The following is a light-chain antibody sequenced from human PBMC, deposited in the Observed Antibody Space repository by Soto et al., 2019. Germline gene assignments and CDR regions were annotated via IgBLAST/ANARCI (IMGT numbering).Light chain of an antibody. J-gene: IGLJ3*02. Sequence: QSALTQPASVSGSPGQSITISCTGTSSDVGGYNYVSWYQQHPGKAPKFIIYDVSYRPSGVSTRFSGTKSGNTASLTISGLQADDEADYYCCSYTSTNTLWVFGGGTKVTVL. CDR2: DVS. CDR3: CSYTSTNTLWV. V-gene: IGLV2-14*03. CDR1: SSDVGGYNY.